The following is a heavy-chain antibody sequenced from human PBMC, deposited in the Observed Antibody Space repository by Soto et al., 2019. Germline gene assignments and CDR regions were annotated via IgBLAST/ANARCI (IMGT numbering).Heavy chain of an antibody. CDR2: ISSSSSTI. CDR3: AIANYYDSPRDFDY. Sequence: EVQLVESGGGLVQPGGSLRLSCAASGFTFSSYSMNWVRQAPGKGLEWVSYISSSSSTIYYADSVKGRFTISRDNAKNSLYLQMNSLRAADTAVYYCAIANYYDSPRDFDYWGQGTLVTVSS. V-gene: IGHV3-48*01. D-gene: IGHD3-22*01. CDR1: GFTFSSYS. J-gene: IGHJ4*02.